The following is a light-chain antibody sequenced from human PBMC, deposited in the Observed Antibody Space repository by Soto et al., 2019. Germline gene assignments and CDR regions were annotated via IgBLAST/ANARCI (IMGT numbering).Light chain of an antibody. V-gene: IGLV2-14*01. CDR2: EVS. Sequence: QSALTQPASVSGSPGPSITISCTGTSSDVGGYNYVSWYQQHPGKAPKLMIYEVSNRPSGVSNRFSGSKSGNTASLTISGLQAEDEADYYGSSYTSSSTLVFAGGTKLTVL. CDR1: SSDVGGYNY. J-gene: IGLJ2*01. CDR3: SSYTSSSTLV.